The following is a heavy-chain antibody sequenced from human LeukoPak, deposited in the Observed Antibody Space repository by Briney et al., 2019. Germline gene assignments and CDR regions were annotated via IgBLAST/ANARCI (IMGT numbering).Heavy chain of an antibody. Sequence: PGGSLRLSCAASGFTFSSYWMSWVRQAPGKGLEWVANIKQDGSEKYYVDSVKGRFTISRDNAKNSLYLQMNSLRAEDTAVYYCAKDKRSYDFWSGQSHWFDPWGQGTLVTVSS. D-gene: IGHD3-3*01. CDR3: AKDKRSYDFWSGQSHWFDP. J-gene: IGHJ5*02. V-gene: IGHV3-7*03. CDR1: GFTFSSYW. CDR2: IKQDGSEK.